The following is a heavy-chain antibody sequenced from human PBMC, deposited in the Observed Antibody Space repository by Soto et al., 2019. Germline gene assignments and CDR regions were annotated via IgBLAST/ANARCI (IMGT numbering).Heavy chain of an antibody. Sequence: QLQLLESGSGLVRPSQTLSLTCAVSGGSLSSGGCSWSWIRLPPGKSLEWIGYIFDNGNTYYSTSLKSRVTMSVDTSRNQFSLRLASVSAADTAMYYCACLHGYNRFFDHWGRGTLVTVSS. CDR2: IFDNGNT. D-gene: IGHD1-1*01. CDR1: GGSLSSGGCS. V-gene: IGHV4-30-2*01. CDR3: ACLHGYNRFFDH. J-gene: IGHJ2*01.